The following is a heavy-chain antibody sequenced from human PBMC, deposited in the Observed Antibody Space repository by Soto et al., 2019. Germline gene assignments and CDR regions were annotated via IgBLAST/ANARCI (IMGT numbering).Heavy chain of an antibody. CDR2: IYPGDFDT. CDR1: VYNFNIYW. V-gene: IGHV5-51*01. CDR3: ARLLGYSYGHQEFFDY. J-gene: IGHJ4*02. Sequence: PGESLKISCMGSVYNFNIYWIGWVRQMPGKGLEWMGIIYPGDFDTKYSQSFQGHLTMSVDKSINTAYLQWSSLETSDTAMYYCARLLGYSYGHQEFFDYWGQGTPVTVSS. D-gene: IGHD5-18*01.